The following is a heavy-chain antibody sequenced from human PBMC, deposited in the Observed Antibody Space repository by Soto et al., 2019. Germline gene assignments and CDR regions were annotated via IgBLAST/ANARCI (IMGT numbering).Heavy chain of an antibody. D-gene: IGHD2-15*01. CDR1: GGTYSNYA. V-gene: IGHV1-69*15. J-gene: IGHJ5*02. CDR2: IIPIFSTT. CDR3: ARDGGSDGYFGNWLDP. Sequence: QVQLVQSGAEVKEPGSSVKVSCKASGGTYSNYAIARVRQAPGQGLEWVGRIIPIFSTTNVAQKFQGRVTITADESTTTAYMELSGLRSEDTVVYYCARDGGSDGYFGNWLDPWGQGTLVTVSS.